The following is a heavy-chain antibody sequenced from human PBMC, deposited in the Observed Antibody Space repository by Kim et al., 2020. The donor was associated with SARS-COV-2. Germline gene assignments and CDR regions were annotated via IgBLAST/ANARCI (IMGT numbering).Heavy chain of an antibody. CDR1: GYSFTSYW. D-gene: IGHD6-19*01. Sequence: GESLKISCKGSGYSFTSYWINWVRQMPGKGLEWMGRIDPSDSYTNYSPSFQGHVTISADKSISTAYLQRSSLKASDTAMYYCARHNSQWLVISFFDYWGQGTLVTVSS. V-gene: IGHV5-10-1*01. CDR2: IDPSDSYT. J-gene: IGHJ4*02. CDR3: ARHNSQWLVISFFDY.